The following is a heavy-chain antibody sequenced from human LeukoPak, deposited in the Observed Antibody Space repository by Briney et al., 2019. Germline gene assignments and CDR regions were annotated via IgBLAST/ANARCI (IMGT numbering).Heavy chain of an antibody. CDR2: IIPIFGTA. D-gene: IGHD3-22*01. J-gene: IGHJ4*02. Sequence: SVKVSCKASGGTFSSYAISCVRQAPGQGLEWMGGIIPIFGTANYAQKFQGRVTITADESTSTAYMELSSLSSEDTAVYYCARDGYYDSSGYFGAWDYWGQGTLVTVSS. CDR1: GGTFSSYA. CDR3: ARDGYYDSSGYFGAWDY. V-gene: IGHV1-69*01.